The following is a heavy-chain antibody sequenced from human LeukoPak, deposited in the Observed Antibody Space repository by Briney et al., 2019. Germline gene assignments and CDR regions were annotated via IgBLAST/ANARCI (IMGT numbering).Heavy chain of an antibody. CDR3: ARGDSSSWITRGNWFDP. D-gene: IGHD6-6*01. V-gene: IGHV4-61*01. Sequence: SETLSLTCTVSGYSISSGYYWGWIRQPPGKGLEWIGYIYYSGSTNYNPSLKSRVTISVDTSKNQFSLKLSSVTAADTAVYYCARGDSSSWITRGNWFDPWGQGTLVTVSS. J-gene: IGHJ5*02. CDR1: GYSISSGYY. CDR2: IYYSGST.